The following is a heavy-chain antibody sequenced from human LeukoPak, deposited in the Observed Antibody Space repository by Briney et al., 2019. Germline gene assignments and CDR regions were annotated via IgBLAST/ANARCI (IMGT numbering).Heavy chain of an antibody. V-gene: IGHV4-39*01. D-gene: IGHD4-23*01. Sequence: PSETLSLTCTVSGGPISSSSYYWGWIRQPPGKGLEWIGSIYYSGSTYYDPSLKSRVTISVDTSKNQFSLKLSSVTAADTAVYYCASNGGNYYYYYMDVWGKGTTVTVSS. CDR3: ASNGGNYYYYYMDV. CDR1: GGPISSSSYY. CDR2: IYYSGST. J-gene: IGHJ6*03.